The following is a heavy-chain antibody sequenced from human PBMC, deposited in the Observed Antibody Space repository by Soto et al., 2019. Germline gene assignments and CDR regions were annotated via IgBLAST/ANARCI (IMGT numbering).Heavy chain of an antibody. J-gene: IGHJ6*04. Sequence: ASVKVSCKASGYTFSTSGMSWLRQAPGQGLEWMGWISTYNGDTNDAPKFQDRVTMTSDTSTSTVYMELRSLRSDDTAVYYCARAGAAPYYYYGMDVWGEGTRVTVAS. D-gene: IGHD2-15*01. CDR2: ISTYNGDT. V-gene: IGHV1-18*01. CDR1: GYTFSTSG. CDR3: ARAGAAPYYYYGMDV.